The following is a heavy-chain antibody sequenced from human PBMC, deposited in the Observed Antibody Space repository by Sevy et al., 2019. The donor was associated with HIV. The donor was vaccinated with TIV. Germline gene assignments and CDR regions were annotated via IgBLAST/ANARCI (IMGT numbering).Heavy chain of an antibody. CDR3: ARDLPPSATTVAHFDH. V-gene: IGHV3-48*03. Sequence: GGSLRLSCAASGFTFSSYEMNWVRQAPGKGLEWVSYISNSGTTISYSDSVRDRFTISSDNARNSLYLQMNSLRGEDTAVYYCARDLPPSATTVAHFDHWGQGTLVTVSS. J-gene: IGHJ4*02. CDR1: GFTFSSYE. CDR2: ISNSGTTI. D-gene: IGHD4-17*01.